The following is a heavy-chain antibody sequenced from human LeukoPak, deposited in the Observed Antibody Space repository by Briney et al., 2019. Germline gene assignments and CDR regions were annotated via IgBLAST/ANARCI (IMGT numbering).Heavy chain of an antibody. D-gene: IGHD2-2*01. V-gene: IGHV1-18*01. CDR1: GYTFTSYG. CDR2: ISAYNGNT. Sequence: ASVKVSCKASGYTFTSYGISWVRQAPGQGLEWMGWISAYNGNTNYAQKLQGRVTMTTDTSTSTAYMELRSLRSDDTAVYYCARDTTEGCSSTSCYYFDYWGQGTLVTVSS. CDR3: ARDTTEGCSSTSCYYFDY. J-gene: IGHJ4*02.